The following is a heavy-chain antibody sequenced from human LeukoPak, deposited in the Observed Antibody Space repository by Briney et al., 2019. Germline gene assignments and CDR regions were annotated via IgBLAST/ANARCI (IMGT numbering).Heavy chain of an antibody. D-gene: IGHD4-17*01. CDR2: ISYDGSNK. CDR1: GFTFSSYA. CDR3: ARDPTNDYGDTRGVFDY. J-gene: IGHJ4*02. V-gene: IGHV3-30-3*01. Sequence: LPGGSLRLSCAASGFTFSSYAMHWVRQAPGKGLEWVAVISYDGSNKYYADSVKGRFTISRDNSKNTLYLQMNSLRAEDTAVYYCARDPTNDYGDTRGVFDYWGQGTLVTVSS.